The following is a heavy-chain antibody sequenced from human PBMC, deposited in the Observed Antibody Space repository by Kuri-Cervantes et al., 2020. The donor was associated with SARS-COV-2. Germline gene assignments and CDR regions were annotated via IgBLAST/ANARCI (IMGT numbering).Heavy chain of an antibody. CDR2: IPPAGGT. CDR3: ARGRVYARRIYYYYYGMDV. Sequence: CTVSGGSISSPNYDWGWIRQPPGKGLEWIGSIPPAGGTYYSPSLKSRVTISVDTSKNQFSLKMSSVTAADTAVYYCARGRVYARRIYYYYYGMDVWGQGTTVTVSS. V-gene: IGHV4-39*07. CDR1: GGSISSPNYD. J-gene: IGHJ6*02. D-gene: IGHD3-16*01.